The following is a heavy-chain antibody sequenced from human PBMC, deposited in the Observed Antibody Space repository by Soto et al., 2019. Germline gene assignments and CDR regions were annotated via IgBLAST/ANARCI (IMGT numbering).Heavy chain of an antibody. CDR2: INPNSGGT. CDR1: GYTFTGYY. D-gene: IGHD6-6*01. CDR3: AREGSSSSRGYYYYYGMDV. V-gene: IGHV1-2*02. J-gene: IGHJ6*02. Sequence: ASVKVSCKASGYTFTGYYMHWVRQAPGQGLEWMGWINPNSGGTNYAQKFQGRVTTTRDTSISTAYMELSRLRSDDTAVYYCAREGSSSSRGYYYYYGMDVWGQGTTVTVSS.